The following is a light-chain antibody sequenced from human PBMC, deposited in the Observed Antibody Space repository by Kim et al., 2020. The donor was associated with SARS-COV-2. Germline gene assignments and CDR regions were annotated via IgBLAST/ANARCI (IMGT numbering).Light chain of an antibody. Sequence: YVRDNTTIPCQASQDIRNYLNWYQHKPGKAPKLLIYDASNLETGVPSRFSGSGSGTDFTFTISSLQPEDIATYYCQQYDNLPITFGQGTRLEIK. CDR1: QDIRNY. CDR3: QQYDNLPIT. J-gene: IGKJ5*01. CDR2: DAS. V-gene: IGKV1-33*01.